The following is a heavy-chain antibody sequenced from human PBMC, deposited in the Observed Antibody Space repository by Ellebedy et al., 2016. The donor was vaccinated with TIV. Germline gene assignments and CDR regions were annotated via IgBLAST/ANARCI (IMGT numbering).Heavy chain of an antibody. Sequence: MPGGSLRLSCSVSGGSISSVSYYWGWIRQPPGKGLEWIGSIYYSGSTYYNPSLKSRVTISIDRSKNQFSLNLSSVTAADTAVYYCARAIRNTAMSHYYFDYWGQGTLVTVSS. CDR1: GGSISSVSYY. CDR2: IYYSGST. J-gene: IGHJ4*02. D-gene: IGHD5-18*01. CDR3: ARAIRNTAMSHYYFDY. V-gene: IGHV4-39*07.